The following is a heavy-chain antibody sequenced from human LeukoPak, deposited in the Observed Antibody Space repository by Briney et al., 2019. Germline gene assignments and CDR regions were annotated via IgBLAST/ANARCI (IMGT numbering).Heavy chain of an antibody. J-gene: IGHJ5*02. D-gene: IGHD3-3*01. Sequence: ASVKVSCKASGYTFTSYAMNWVRQAPGQGLEWMGWINTNTGNPTYAQGFTGRFVFSLDTSVSTAYLQISSLKAEDTAVYYCARDIHYDFWSGYRTTFDPWGQGTLVTVSS. CDR2: INTNTGNP. CDR1: GYTFTSYA. V-gene: IGHV7-4-1*02. CDR3: ARDIHYDFWSGYRTTFDP.